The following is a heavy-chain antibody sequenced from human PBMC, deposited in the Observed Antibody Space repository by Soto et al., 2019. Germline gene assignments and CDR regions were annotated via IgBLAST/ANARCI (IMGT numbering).Heavy chain of an antibody. CDR1: GGSISSGGYS. J-gene: IGHJ5*02. D-gene: IGHD2-21*01. Sequence: QLQLQESGPGLVKPSQTLSLTCAVSGGSISSGGYSWSWIRQPPGKGLEWIGYIYHSGITYYNPSLESRVTISVDMSKNLFSLKLSSVSAADGAVYYCAKIPSPGGQGTLVTVSS. CDR2: IYHSGIT. CDR3: AKIPSP. V-gene: IGHV4-30-2*01.